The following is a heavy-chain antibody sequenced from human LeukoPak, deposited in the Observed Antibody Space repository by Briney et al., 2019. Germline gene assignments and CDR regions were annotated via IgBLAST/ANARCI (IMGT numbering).Heavy chain of an antibody. Sequence: SVKVSCKASGGTFSSYAISWVRQAPGQGLEWMGGIIPIFGTANYAQKFQGRVTITADESTSTAHMELSSLRSEDTAVYYCASFSSGYYPAFDIWGQGTMVTVSS. CDR2: IIPIFGTA. J-gene: IGHJ3*02. CDR1: GGTFSSYA. D-gene: IGHD3-22*01. CDR3: ASFSSGYYPAFDI. V-gene: IGHV1-69*01.